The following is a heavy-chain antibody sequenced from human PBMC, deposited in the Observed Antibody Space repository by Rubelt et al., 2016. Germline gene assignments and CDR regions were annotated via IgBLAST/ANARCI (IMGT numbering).Heavy chain of an antibody. Sequence: QLQLQESGPGLVKPSETLSLTCTVSGGSISSSSYYWGWIRQPPGKGLEWIGSIYYSGSTYYNPSLKRRVTISVVTSKNQCSLKMSSVTAADTAVDYCARHYRAVADYFDYWGQGTLVTVSS. CDR2: IYYSGST. CDR1: GGSISSSSYY. V-gene: IGHV4-39*01. D-gene: IGHD6-19*01. J-gene: IGHJ4*02. CDR3: ARHYRAVADYFDY.